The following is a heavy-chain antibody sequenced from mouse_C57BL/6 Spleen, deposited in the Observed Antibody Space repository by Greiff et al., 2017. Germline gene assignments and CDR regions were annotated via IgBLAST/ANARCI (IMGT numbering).Heavy chain of an antibody. CDR1: GFTFSSYA. Sequence: EVQLQESGGGLVKPGGSLKLSCAASGFTFSSYAMSWVRQTPEKRLEWVATISDGGSYTYYPDNVKGRFTISRDNAKNNLYLQMSHLKSEDTAMYYCARDSRAGRYYFDYWGQGTTLTVSS. J-gene: IGHJ2*01. V-gene: IGHV5-4*01. D-gene: IGHD4-1*01. CDR2: ISDGGSYT. CDR3: ARDSRAGRYYFDY.